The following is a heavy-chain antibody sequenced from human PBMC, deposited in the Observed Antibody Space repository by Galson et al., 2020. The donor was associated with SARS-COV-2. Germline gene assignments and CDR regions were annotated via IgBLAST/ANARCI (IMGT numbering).Heavy chain of an antibody. CDR2: IYYSGST. V-gene: IGHV4-39*01. D-gene: IGHD3-22*01. J-gene: IGHJ3*02. Sequence: SETLSLTCTVSGGSISSSSYYWGWIRQPPGKGLEWIGSIYYSGSTYYNPSLKSRVTISVDTSKNQFSLKLSSVTAADTAMYYCARSTSGYYFDDAFDIWGQGTMVTVSS. CDR3: ARSTSGYYFDDAFDI. CDR1: GGSISSSSYY.